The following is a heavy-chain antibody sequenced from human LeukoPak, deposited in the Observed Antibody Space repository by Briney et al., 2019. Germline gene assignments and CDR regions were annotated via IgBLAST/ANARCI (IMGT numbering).Heavy chain of an antibody. CDR2: IYHSGST. D-gene: IGHD3-10*01. J-gene: IGHJ2*01. CDR1: GYSISSGYY. CDR3: ARDFGPANWYFDL. Sequence: SETLSLTCTVSGYSISSGYYWGWIQQPPGKGLEWIESIYHSGSTYYNPSLKSRVTISVDTSKNQFSLKLSSVTAADTAVYYCARDFGPANWYFDLWGRGTLVTVSS. V-gene: IGHV4-38-2*02.